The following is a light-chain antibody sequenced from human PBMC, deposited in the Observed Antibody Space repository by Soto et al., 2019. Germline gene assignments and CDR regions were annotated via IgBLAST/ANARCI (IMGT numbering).Light chain of an antibody. V-gene: IGKV3-20*01. CDR2: EAS. Sequence: EIVLTQSPGPLSLSPGERATLSCRASQSVSSTYLAWYQQKPGQAPRLLIYEASNRATGIPARFSGSGSGTDFTLTISRLEPEDFAVYYCQQYGSSGTFGQGTKVDIK. CDR1: QSVSSTY. J-gene: IGKJ1*01. CDR3: QQYGSSGT.